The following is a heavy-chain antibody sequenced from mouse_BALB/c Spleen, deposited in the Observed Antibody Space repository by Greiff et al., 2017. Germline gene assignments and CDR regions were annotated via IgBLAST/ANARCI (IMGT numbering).Heavy chain of an antibody. J-gene: IGHJ3*01. V-gene: IGHV5-12-1*01. Sequence: EVKLVESGGGLVKPGGSLKLSCAASGFAFSSYDMSWVRQTPEKRLEWVAYISSGGGSTYYPDTVKGRFTISRDNAKNTLYLQMSSLKSEDTAMYYCARAYYGNYPFAYWGQGTLVTVSA. CDR1: GFAFSSYD. D-gene: IGHD2-10*01. CDR2: ISSGGGST. CDR3: ARAYYGNYPFAY.